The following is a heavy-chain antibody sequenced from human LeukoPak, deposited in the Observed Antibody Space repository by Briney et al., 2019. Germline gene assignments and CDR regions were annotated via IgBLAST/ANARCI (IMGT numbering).Heavy chain of an antibody. D-gene: IGHD5-18*01. Sequence: GGSLRLSCAVSGFTFSDYWMHWVRQVPGKGLVWVSRINSDGGDTSYVDSVKGRFTISRDNAKNTLYLQMNSLRAEDTAVYYCARDGDYSYGLDFDYWGQGSLVTVSS. CDR2: INSDGGDT. CDR1: GFTFSDYW. J-gene: IGHJ4*02. V-gene: IGHV3-74*01. CDR3: ARDGDYSYGLDFDY.